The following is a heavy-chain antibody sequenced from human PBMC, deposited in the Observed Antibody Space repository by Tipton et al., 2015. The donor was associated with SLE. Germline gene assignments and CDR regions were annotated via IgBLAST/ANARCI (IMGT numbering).Heavy chain of an antibody. Sequence: TLSLTCTVSGSSITNHYWSWIRQPPGKGLEWIAYISYSAYANYNPSLKSRVTVSIDTSKNQFSLKLSSVTAADTAVYYCVYGDWLGLDYWGQGTLVTVSS. D-gene: IGHD4-17*01. J-gene: IGHJ4*02. CDR2: ISYSAYA. CDR3: VYGDWLGLDY. V-gene: IGHV4-59*11. CDR1: GSSITNHY.